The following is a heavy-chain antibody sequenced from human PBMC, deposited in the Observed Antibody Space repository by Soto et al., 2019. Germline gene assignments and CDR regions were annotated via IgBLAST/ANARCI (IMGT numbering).Heavy chain of an antibody. CDR1: DYTFINYG. Sequence: QAQLVQSGTEMRRTGDSVKVSCKASDYTFINYGVSWVRQAPGQGPEWIGWINTYSGDTNYAQKYQYRVNMTADTSTGTVTMDSRSLTLNDTAVYYCARDLEKRIRGTVSKSPFYGMDVWGQGTT. D-gene: IGHD1-7*01. J-gene: IGHJ6*02. CDR2: INTYSGDT. CDR3: ARDLEKRIRGTVSKSPFYGMDV. V-gene: IGHV1-18*01.